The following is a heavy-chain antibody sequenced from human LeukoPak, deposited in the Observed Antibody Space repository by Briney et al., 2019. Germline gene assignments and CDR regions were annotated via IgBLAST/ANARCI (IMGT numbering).Heavy chain of an antibody. D-gene: IGHD1-26*01. V-gene: IGHV1-18*01. CDR1: GYTFTSYG. Sequence: ASVKVSCKASGYTFTSYGISWVRQAPGQGLEWMGWISAYNGNTNYAQKLQGRVTMTTDTSTSTAYMELRSLRSDDTAVYYCARDSGGLLRHPLPHFDYWGQGTLVTVSS. CDR3: ARDSGGLLRHPLPHFDY. J-gene: IGHJ4*02. CDR2: ISAYNGNT.